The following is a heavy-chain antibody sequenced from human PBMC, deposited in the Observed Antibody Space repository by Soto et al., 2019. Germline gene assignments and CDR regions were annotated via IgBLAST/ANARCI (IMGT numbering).Heavy chain of an antibody. J-gene: IGHJ6*02. Sequence: PGGSLRLSCAASGFTFSSYGMHWVRQAPGKGLEWVAVIWYDGSNKYYADSVKGRFTISRDNSKNTLYLQMNSLRAEDTAVYFCARDRWLVWGYYYYGMDVWGQGTTVTVSS. CDR1: GFTFSSYG. D-gene: IGHD6-19*01. CDR2: IWYDGSNK. V-gene: IGHV3-33*01. CDR3: ARDRWLVWGYYYYGMDV.